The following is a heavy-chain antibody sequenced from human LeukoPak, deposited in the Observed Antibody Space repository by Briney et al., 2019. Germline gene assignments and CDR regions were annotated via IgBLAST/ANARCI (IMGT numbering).Heavy chain of an antibody. D-gene: IGHD5-24*01. J-gene: IGHJ6*02. CDR1: GYTFTSYA. Sequence: GASVKVSCKASGYTFTSYAMHWVRQAPGQRLEWMGWINAGNGNTKYSQKFQGRVTITRDTPASTVYMELSSLRSEDTAVYSCARDEARNYSYGMDVWGQGTTVTVSS. CDR2: INAGNGNT. CDR3: ARDEARNYSYGMDV. V-gene: IGHV1-3*01.